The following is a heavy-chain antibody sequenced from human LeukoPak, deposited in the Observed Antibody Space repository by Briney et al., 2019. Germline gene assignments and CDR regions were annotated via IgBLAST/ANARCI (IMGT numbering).Heavy chain of an antibody. V-gene: IGHV4-38-2*02. CDR1: GYSISSGYY. CDR3: ARGKVQYYI. D-gene: IGHD2/OR15-2a*01. CDR2: IYYSGST. J-gene: IGHJ4*02. Sequence: SGTLSLTCTVSGYSISSGYYWGWIRQPPGKGLEWIGYIYYSGSTNYNPSLKSRVTISVDTSKNQFSLKLSSVTAADTAVYYCARGKVQYYIWGQGTLVTVSS.